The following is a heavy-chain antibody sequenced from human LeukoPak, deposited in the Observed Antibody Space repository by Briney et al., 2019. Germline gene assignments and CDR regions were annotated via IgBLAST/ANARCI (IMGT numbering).Heavy chain of an antibody. Sequence: PSETQSLTCTVSGGSISSSSYYWGWIRQPPGKGLEWIGSIYYSGSTYYNPSLKSRVTISVDTSKNQFSLQLNSVTPEDTAVYYCARGRGSSADFDYWGQGTLVTVSS. CDR3: ARGRGSSADFDY. CDR2: IYYSGST. CDR1: GGSISSSSYY. J-gene: IGHJ4*02. D-gene: IGHD6-6*01. V-gene: IGHV4-39*01.